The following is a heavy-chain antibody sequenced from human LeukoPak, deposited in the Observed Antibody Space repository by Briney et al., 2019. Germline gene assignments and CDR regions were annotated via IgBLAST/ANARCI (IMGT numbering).Heavy chain of an antibody. V-gene: IGHV1-69*13. Sequence: SLKVSCKASGGTFSSYAISWVRQAPGQGLKWMGGIIPIFGTANYAQKFQGRVTITADESTSTAYMELSSLRSEDTAVYYCASHPLTRGEIVAGQYYFDDWGQGTLVTVSS. D-gene: IGHD5-12*01. CDR1: GGTFSSYA. J-gene: IGHJ4*02. CDR2: IIPIFGTA. CDR3: ASHPLTRGEIVAGQYYFDD.